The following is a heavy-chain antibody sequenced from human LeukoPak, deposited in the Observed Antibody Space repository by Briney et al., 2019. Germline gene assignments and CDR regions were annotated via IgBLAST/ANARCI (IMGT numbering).Heavy chain of an antibody. CDR3: ARGGVITPPDY. J-gene: IGHJ4*02. CDR1: GFTFSSYG. D-gene: IGHD3-10*01. Sequence: GGSLRLSCAASGFTFSSYGMHWVRQAPGKGLEWVAVIWYDGSNKYYADSVKGRFTISRDNSKNTLYLQMNSLRAEDTAVYYCARGGVITPPDYWGQGTLVTVSS. CDR2: IWYDGSNK. V-gene: IGHV3-33*01.